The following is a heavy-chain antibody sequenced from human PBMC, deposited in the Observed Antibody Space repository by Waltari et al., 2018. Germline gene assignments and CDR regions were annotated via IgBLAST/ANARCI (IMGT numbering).Heavy chain of an antibody. CDR2: IYYSGST. Sequence: QVQLQESGPGLVTPSETLSLTCTVSGGSISSHYWSWIRQPPGKGLEWIGYIYYSGSTNYNPSLKSRVTISVDTSKNQFSLKLSSVTAADTAVYYCARASIAAAGTGIWGQGTMVTVSS. CDR3: ARASIAAAGTGI. CDR1: GGSISSHY. V-gene: IGHV4-59*11. J-gene: IGHJ3*02. D-gene: IGHD6-13*01.